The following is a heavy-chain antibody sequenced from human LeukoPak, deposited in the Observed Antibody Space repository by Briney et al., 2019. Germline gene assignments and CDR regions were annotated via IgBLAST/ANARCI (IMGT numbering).Heavy chain of an antibody. D-gene: IGHD5-18*01. CDR2: ISSDGSNK. Sequence: GGSLRLSCAASAFTFRTSAMHWVRQAPGKGLEWVAFISSDGSNKFYADSVKGRFTVSRDNFKNMLYVQMNSLRAEDAAVYYCAREGQHPNAFDIWGQGTLVSVSS. CDR1: AFTFRTSA. V-gene: IGHV3-30-3*01. CDR3: AREGQHPNAFDI. J-gene: IGHJ3*02.